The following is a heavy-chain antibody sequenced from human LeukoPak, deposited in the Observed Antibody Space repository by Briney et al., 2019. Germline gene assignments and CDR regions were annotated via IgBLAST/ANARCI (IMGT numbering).Heavy chain of an antibody. CDR2: INPSGGNT. Sequence: ASVKVSCKASGYTFTSYDMHWVRQAPGQGLEWMGIINPSGGNTSYAQKFQGRVTMTRDTSTSTAYMELSSLRSEDTAVYYCARERRSGQLWLGILGNWGKGTLVTVS. CDR3: ARERRSGQLWLGILGN. J-gene: IGHJ4*02. CDR1: GYTFTSYD. V-gene: IGHV1-46*01. D-gene: IGHD5-18*01.